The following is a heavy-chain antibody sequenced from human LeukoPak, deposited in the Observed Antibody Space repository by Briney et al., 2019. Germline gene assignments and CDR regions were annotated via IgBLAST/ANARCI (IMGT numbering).Heavy chain of an antibody. CDR3: AKDVVGQQWPENY. D-gene: IGHD6-19*01. Sequence: GGSLRLSCAASEFTFSSYGMHWVRQAPGKGLEWVAFIQYDGSYKDYGDPVKGRFTISRDNSKNTLYLQMNSLRAEDTAVYFCAKDVVGQQWPENYWGQGTLVTVSS. V-gene: IGHV3-30*02. CDR2: IQYDGSYK. J-gene: IGHJ4*02. CDR1: EFTFSSYG.